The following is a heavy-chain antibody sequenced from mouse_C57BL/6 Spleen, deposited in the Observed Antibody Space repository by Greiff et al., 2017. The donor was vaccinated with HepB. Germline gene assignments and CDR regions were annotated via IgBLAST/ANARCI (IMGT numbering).Heavy chain of an antibody. Sequence: EVKLVESGGGLVKPGGSLKLSCAASGFTFSSYAMSWVRQTPEKRLEWVATISDGGSYTYYPDNVKGRFTISRDNAKNNLYLQMSHLKSEDTAMYYCARSQFITTVVARNFDVWGTGTTVTVSS. V-gene: IGHV5-4*03. CDR3: ARSQFITTVVARNFDV. CDR1: GFTFSSYA. D-gene: IGHD1-1*01. J-gene: IGHJ1*03. CDR2: ISDGGSYT.